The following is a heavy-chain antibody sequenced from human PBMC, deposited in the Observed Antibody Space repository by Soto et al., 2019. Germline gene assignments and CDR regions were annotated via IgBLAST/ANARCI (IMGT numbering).Heavy chain of an antibody. D-gene: IGHD3-22*01. J-gene: IGHJ4*02. CDR1: GGSISSGDYY. Sequence: TSETLSLTCTVSGGSISSGDYYWSWIRQPPGKGLEWIGYIYYSGSTYYNPSLKSRVTISVDTSKNQFSLKLSSVTAADTAVYYCARVERYYDSSGYSYYFDYWGQGTLVTVSS. CDR2: IYYSGST. CDR3: ARVERYYDSSGYSYYFDY. V-gene: IGHV4-30-4*01.